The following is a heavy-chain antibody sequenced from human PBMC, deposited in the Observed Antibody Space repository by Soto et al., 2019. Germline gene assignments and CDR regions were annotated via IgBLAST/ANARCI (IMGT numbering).Heavy chain of an antibody. Sequence: QVQLQESGPGLVKPSQTLSLTCTVSGGSISSGGYYWSWIRQHPGKGLEWIGYIYYSGSTYYNPSLKSRVTISVDTSKNQFSLKLSSVTAADTAVYYCARLFGPGGYDWVFDYWGQGTLVTVSS. J-gene: IGHJ4*02. CDR1: GGSISSGGYY. V-gene: IGHV4-31*03. D-gene: IGHD5-12*01. CDR2: IYYSGST. CDR3: ARLFGPGGYDWVFDY.